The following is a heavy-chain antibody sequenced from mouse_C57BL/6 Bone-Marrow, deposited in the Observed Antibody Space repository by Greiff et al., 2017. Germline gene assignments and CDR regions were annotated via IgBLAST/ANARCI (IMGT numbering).Heavy chain of an antibody. CDR2: IDPSDSYT. CDR1: GYTFTSYW. CDR3: ARWLLLYWYFDV. J-gene: IGHJ1*03. D-gene: IGHD2-3*01. V-gene: IGHV1-59*01. Sequence: QVQLQQPGAELVRPGTSVKLSCKASGYTFTSYWMHWVKQRPGQGLEWIGVIDPSDSYTNYNQKFKGKATLTVDTSSSTAYMQLSSLTSEDSAVYYCARWLLLYWYFDVWGTGTTVTVSS.